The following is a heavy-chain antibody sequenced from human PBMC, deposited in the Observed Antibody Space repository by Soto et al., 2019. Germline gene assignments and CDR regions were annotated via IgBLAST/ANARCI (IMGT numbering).Heavy chain of an antibody. CDR1: GYSFTSYW. J-gene: IGHJ5*02. V-gene: IGHV5-10-1*01. CDR3: ARHSGGNNNWFDP. CDR2: IDPSDSYT. Sequence: GESLKSSCKGSGYSFTSYWMSWVRQMPGKGLEWMGRIDPSDSYTNYSPSFQGHVTISAVKSISTAYLQWSSLKASDTAMYYCARHSGGNNNWFDPWGQGTLVTVSS. D-gene: IGHD2-15*01.